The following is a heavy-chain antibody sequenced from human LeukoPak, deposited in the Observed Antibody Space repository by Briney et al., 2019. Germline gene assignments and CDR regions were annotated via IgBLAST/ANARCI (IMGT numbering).Heavy chain of an antibody. CDR3: ARPSPRRQWPVRRASGRAFDI. Sequence: PSETLSLTCTVSGGSISSSSYYWGWIRQPPGKGLEWIGSIYYSGSTYYNPSLKSRVTISVDTSKNQFSLKLSSVTAADTAVYYCARPSPRRQWPVRRASGRAFDIWGQGTMVTVSS. V-gene: IGHV4-39*01. CDR2: IYYSGST. J-gene: IGHJ3*02. CDR1: GGSISSSSYY. D-gene: IGHD6-19*01.